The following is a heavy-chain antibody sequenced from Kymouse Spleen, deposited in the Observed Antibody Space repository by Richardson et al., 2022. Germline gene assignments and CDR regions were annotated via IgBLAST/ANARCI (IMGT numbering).Heavy chain of an antibody. Sequence: QVQLQQWGAGLLKPSETLSLTCAVYGGSFSGYYWSWIRQPPGKGLEWIGEINHSGSTNYNPSLKSRVTISVDTSKNQFSLKLSSVTAADTAVYYCARNSSSSNYYYYGMDVWGQGTTVTVSS. D-gene: IGHD6-6*01. V-gene: IGHV4-34*01. J-gene: IGHJ6*02. CDR1: GGSFSGYY. CDR3: ARNSSSSNYYYYGMDV. CDR2: INHSGST.